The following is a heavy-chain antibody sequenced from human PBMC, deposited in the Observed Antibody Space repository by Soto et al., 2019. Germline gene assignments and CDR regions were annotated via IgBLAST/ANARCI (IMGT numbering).Heavy chain of an antibody. CDR1: GGTFSTSA. CDR3: ARDKDRAQLGGNYYYIIDV. J-gene: IGHJ6*04. CDR2: IMPIFRTA. D-gene: IGHD3-3*02. V-gene: IGHV1-69*12. Sequence: QVQVGQSGAEVKKPVSSVKVSCKTSGGTFSTSAISWVRQAPGQGLEWMGGIMPIFRTADYAQKFQDRVSITAAESASTAYWELSSLRSEEPTVYYCARDKDRAQLGGNYYYIIDVWGAGTTVTVTS.